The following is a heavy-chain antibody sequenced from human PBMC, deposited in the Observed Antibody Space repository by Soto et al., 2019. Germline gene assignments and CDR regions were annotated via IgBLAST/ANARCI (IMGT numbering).Heavy chain of an antibody. D-gene: IGHD3-10*01. J-gene: IGHJ5*02. CDR3: ARVIIYYYGSGSTWFDP. Sequence: SETLSLTCAVYGGSFSGYYWSWIRQHPGKGLEWIGYIYYSGSTYYNPSLKSRVTISVDTSKNLFSLKLSSVTAADTSVYYCARVIIYYYGSGSTWFDPWGQGTLVTVSS. V-gene: IGHV4-31*11. CDR1: GGSFSGYY. CDR2: IYYSGST.